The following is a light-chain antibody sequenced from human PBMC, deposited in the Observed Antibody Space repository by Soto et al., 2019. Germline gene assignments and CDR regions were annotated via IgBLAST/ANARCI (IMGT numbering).Light chain of an antibody. CDR3: QQRSNWPST. J-gene: IGKJ4*01. V-gene: IGKV3-11*01. Sequence: EIVLTQSPATLSLSPGERATLSCRASQSVSGYLAWYQQKPGQAPRLLMYDASNSATGIPARFCGSGSGTDFPLTISSLEPEDFAVYYCQQRSNWPSTFGGGTKVEIK. CDR2: DAS. CDR1: QSVSGY.